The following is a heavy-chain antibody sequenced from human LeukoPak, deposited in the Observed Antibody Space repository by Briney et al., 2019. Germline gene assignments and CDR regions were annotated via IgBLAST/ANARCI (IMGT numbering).Heavy chain of an antibody. V-gene: IGHV1-69*04. Sequence: SVKVSCKASGGTFSSYAISWVRQAPGQGLEWMGRIIPILGIANYAQKFQGRVTITADKSTSTAYMELSSLRSEDTAVYYCARDSPADIVVVVASKYYYYGMDVWDQGTTVTVSS. J-gene: IGHJ6*02. D-gene: IGHD2-15*01. CDR1: GGTFSSYA. CDR3: ARDSPADIVVVVASKYYYYGMDV. CDR2: IIPILGIA.